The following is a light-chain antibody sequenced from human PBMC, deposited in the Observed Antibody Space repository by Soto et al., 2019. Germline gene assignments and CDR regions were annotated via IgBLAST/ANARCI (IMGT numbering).Light chain of an antibody. J-gene: IGKJ2*01. CDR2: GAS. CDR1: QSVRSSY. CDR3: QQYGSSPYT. V-gene: IGKV3-20*01. Sequence: EIVLTQSPGTLSLSPGERVTLSCRASQSVRSSYLAWYQQKPGQAPRLLIYGASSTATGIPDRCSGSGSATDFILTISRLEPEDFLVYYCQQYGSSPYTFGQGTKLEI.